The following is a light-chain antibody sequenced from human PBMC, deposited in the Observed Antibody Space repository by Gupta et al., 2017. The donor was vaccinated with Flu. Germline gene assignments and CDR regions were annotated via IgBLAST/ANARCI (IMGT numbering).Light chain of an antibody. J-gene: IGKJ1*01. V-gene: IGKV1-5*03. CDR2: GTS. CDR3: KQYKDYPWT. CDR1: QTINRW. Sequence: IQMTQSPSTLSASVGDRVTITCRASQTINRWLAWYQQRPGKAPQLLVYGTSNLENGVPSRFSGAGSGTEFTLKISRLHPDDVATYYCKQYKDYPWTFGQGTKVEIK.